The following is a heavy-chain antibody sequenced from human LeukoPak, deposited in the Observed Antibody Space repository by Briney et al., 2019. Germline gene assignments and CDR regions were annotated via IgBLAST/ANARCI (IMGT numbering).Heavy chain of an antibody. CDR2: ISAYNGNT. CDR1: GYTFTSYD. CDR3: ARVYGTRWYQLLRGSSTYYFDY. V-gene: IGHV1-18*01. J-gene: IGHJ4*02. Sequence: PGASVKVSCKASGYTFTSYDINWVRQATGQGLEWMGWISAYNGNTNYAQKLQGRVTMTTDTSTSTAYMELRSLRSDDTAVYYCARVYGTRWYQLLRGSSTYYFDYWGQGTLVTVSS. D-gene: IGHD2-2*01.